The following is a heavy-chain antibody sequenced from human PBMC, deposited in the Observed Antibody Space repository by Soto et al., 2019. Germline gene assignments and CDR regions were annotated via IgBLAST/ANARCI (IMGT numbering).Heavy chain of an antibody. J-gene: IGHJ1*01. CDR3: ATRPTFSYVGPEKYLQH. CDR1: GFLLVNAW. CDR2: IKSQPAGGPK. V-gene: IGHV3-15*01. Sequence: EVQLVESGGGLVEPGGPLRLSGAASGFLLVNAWLTWFPQPPGKGRDWVGRIKSQPAGGPKDYAAPVKGRFTISRDDSKNTLYLQMNSLKTEDTAVYYCATRPTFSYVGPEKYLQHWGQGTLVAVSS. D-gene: IGHD3-16*01.